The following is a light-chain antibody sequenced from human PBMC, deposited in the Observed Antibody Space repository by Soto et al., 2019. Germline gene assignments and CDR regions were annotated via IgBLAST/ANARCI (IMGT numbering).Light chain of an antibody. CDR3: QQYGSSPDP. Sequence: EIVLTQSPATLSLSPGERATLSCRASQSVSSYLAWYQQKPGQAPRLLIYDASNRAAGIPARFSGSGSGTDFTLTISRLEPEDFAVYYCQQYGSSPDPFGQGTRLEIK. J-gene: IGKJ5*01. CDR2: DAS. CDR1: QSVSSY. V-gene: IGKV3-20*01.